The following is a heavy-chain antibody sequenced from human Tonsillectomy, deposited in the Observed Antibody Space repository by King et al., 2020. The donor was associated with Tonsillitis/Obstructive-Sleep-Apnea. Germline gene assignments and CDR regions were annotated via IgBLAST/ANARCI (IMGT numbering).Heavy chain of an antibody. CDR1: GFTFSSYS. V-gene: IGHV3-21*01. D-gene: IGHD1-1*01. CDR3: AKNPRPLTPIQLDPFYI. J-gene: IGHJ3*02. CDR2: ITSSSSYI. Sequence: VQLVESGGGLVKPGGSLRLSCAASGFTFSSYSMNWVRQAPGKGLEWVSSITSSSSYIFYADSVKGRFTISRDNAKNSLYLQMNSLRAEDTAVYYCAKNPRPLTPIQLDPFYIWGQGTMVTVSS.